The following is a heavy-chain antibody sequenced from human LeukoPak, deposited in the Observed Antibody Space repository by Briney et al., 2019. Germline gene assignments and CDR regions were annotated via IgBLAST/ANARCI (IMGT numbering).Heavy chain of an antibody. V-gene: IGHV3-23*01. CDR3: GSRNHYDYSGYYNY. J-gene: IGHJ4*02. Sequence: PGGSLRLSCAASGFTFSSYDMTWVRQAPGRGLEWVSSIRPSGDNTYYGDSVKGRFTISRDNSKNTLYLQMGSLRAEDVADCATGSRNHYDYSGYYNYWGQGTLVAVSS. CDR1: GFTFSSYD. D-gene: IGHD3-22*01. CDR2: IRPSGDNT.